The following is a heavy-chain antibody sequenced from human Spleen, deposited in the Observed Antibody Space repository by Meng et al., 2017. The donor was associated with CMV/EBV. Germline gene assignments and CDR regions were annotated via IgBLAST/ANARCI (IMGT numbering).Heavy chain of an antibody. Sequence: ASVKVSCKASGYTFSRYGISWVRQAPGQGLEWMGWVGGCDGDTNYAQKLQGRVTMTTDTSTSTAYMELRSLRSDDTAVYYCARGTTVTTGFSYWGQGTLVTVSS. V-gene: IGHV1-18*01. D-gene: IGHD4-11*01. CDR3: ARGTTVTTGFSY. J-gene: IGHJ4*02. CDR1: GYTFSRYG. CDR2: VGGCDGDT.